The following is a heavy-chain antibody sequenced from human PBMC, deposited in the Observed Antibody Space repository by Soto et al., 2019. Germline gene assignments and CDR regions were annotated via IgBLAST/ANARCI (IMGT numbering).Heavy chain of an antibody. Sequence: ASVKVSCKASGGTFSSYAISWVRQAPGQGLEWMGGIIPIFGTANYAQKFQGRVTITADESTSTAYMELSSLRSEDTAVYYCAREIFGVVIIRSYYCYYGMDVWG. D-gene: IGHD3-3*01. CDR3: AREIFGVVIIRSYYCYYGMDV. CDR1: GGTFSSYA. V-gene: IGHV1-69*13. J-gene: IGHJ6*02. CDR2: IIPIFGTA.